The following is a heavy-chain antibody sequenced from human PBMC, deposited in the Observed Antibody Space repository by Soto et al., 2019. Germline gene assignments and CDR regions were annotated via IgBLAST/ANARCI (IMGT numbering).Heavy chain of an antibody. CDR1: GFTFSSYA. CDR2: ISYDGSNE. V-gene: IGHV3-30-3*01. CDR3: ARGYTAAPRTSHFDY. D-gene: IGHD6-13*01. Sequence: GSLRLSCAASGFTFSSYAMHWVRQAPGKGLEWVAVISYDGSNEFYADSVKGRFTISRDNSKNTLYLQMNSLRAEDTAVYYCARGYTAAPRTSHFDYWGQGTLFTVAS. J-gene: IGHJ4*02.